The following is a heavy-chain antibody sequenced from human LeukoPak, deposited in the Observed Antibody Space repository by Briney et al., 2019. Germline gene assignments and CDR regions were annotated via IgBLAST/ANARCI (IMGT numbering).Heavy chain of an antibody. V-gene: IGHV4-34*01. CDR1: GGSFSGYY. CDR3: ASEDSGYYYAFDI. CDR2: INHSGST. Sequence: SETLSLTCAVYGGSFSGYYWSWLRQPPGKGLEWIGEINHSGSTNYNPSLKSRFTISVDTSKNQFSLKLSSVTAADTAVYYCASEDSGYYYAFDIWGQGTMVTVSS. D-gene: IGHD3-22*01. J-gene: IGHJ3*02.